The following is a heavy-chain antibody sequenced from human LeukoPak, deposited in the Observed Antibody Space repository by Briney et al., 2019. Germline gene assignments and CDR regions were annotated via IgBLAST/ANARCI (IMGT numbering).Heavy chain of an antibody. V-gene: IGHV3-23*01. CDR3: ARDVGYRSWFDP. CDR2: ISGSGDNT. J-gene: IGHJ5*02. D-gene: IGHD5-18*01. Sequence: GGSLRLSCAASGFTFSSYAMSWVRQAPGKGLEWVSGISGSGDNTYYADSAKGRFTISRDNSKNTLYVQVNSLGTEDTAAYYCARDVGYRSWFDPWGQGTLVTVSS. CDR1: GFTFSSYA.